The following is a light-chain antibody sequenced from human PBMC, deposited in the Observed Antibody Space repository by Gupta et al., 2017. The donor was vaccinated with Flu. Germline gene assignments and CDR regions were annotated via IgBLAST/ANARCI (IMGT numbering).Light chain of an antibody. CDR3: QQTYSPPQGT. J-gene: IGKJ2*02. CDR2: AAS. Sequence: ATISIACRGSQNIGISFIWYHQKPGKAPQLIMYAASTLQPGVPSRFSGSGSGTDFTLTITGLQPEDFASYHCQQTYSPPQGTFGQGTNLEIK. V-gene: IGKV1-39*01. CDR1: QNIGIS.